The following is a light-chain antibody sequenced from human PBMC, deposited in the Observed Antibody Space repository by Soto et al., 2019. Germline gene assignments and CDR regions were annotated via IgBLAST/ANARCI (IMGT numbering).Light chain of an antibody. CDR1: QSVRNN. J-gene: IGKJ1*01. CDR3: QQYNNWPPWT. Sequence: ETVMTQSPATLSVSPGERATLSCRTSQSVRNNLAWYQPRPGQAPRLLIYGASTGATGVPARFSGSGSGTDFTLTINSLQSEDFAVYFCQQYNNWPPWTFGQGTKVEI. V-gene: IGKV3-15*01. CDR2: GAS.